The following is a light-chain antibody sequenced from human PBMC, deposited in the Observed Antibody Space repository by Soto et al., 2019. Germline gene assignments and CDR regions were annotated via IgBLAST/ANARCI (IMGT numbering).Light chain of an antibody. J-gene: IGKJ4*01. CDR1: QTVRHNY. CDR2: DES. V-gene: IGKV3-20*01. Sequence: EIELTQSPCTLSLSPWERATLSCSASQTVRHNYFSWYHQKPGQAARLLMYDESSRATGIPDRFSGGGSGADFSLTISRLEPEDFAVYYCQQFSSYPLTFGGGTKVDI. CDR3: QQFSSYPLT.